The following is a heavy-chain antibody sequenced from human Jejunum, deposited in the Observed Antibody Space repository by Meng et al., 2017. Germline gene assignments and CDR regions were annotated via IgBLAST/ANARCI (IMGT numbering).Heavy chain of an antibody. CDR1: GGSINTGDYY. J-gene: IGHJ4*02. CDR2: IYYSGST. CDR3: ARGPIATAGTAVDY. Sequence: QVQLQESGPGLVKPSQTLSLTCTVSGGSINTGDYYWSWIRQPPGKGLEWIAYIYYSGSTYYSPSLKSRVTISVDTSANQFSLKLNSVTAADTAVYYCARGPIATAGTAVDYWGQGTLVTVSS. V-gene: IGHV4-30-4*01. D-gene: IGHD6-13*01.